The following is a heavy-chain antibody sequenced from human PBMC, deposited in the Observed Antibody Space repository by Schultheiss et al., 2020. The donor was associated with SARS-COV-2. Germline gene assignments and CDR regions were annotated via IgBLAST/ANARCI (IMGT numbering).Heavy chain of an antibody. CDR2: VHDSGST. V-gene: IGHV4-59*01. J-gene: IGHJ6*03. CDR3: ARVRYQLPYYYYYYMDV. CDR1: GGSMSLYY. Sequence: SETLSLSCTVSGGSMSLYYWNWIRQPPGKGLEWIGYVHDSGSTNYSPSLKSRVTISLDTSKNQFSLKLSSVTAADTAVYYCARVRYQLPYYYYYYMDVWGKGTTVTVSS. D-gene: IGHD2-2*01.